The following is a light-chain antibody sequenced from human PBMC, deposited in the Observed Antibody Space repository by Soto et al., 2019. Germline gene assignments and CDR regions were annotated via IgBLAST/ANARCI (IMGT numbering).Light chain of an antibody. CDR2: DAS. CDR1: QSISSW. J-gene: IGKJ4*01. Sequence: DIQMTQSPSTLSASVGDRVTITCRASQSISSWLAWYQQKPGKAPKLLIYDASSLESGVPSRFSGSGSGTEFTLTISSLQPDDFATYYCQQYNSHPTFGGGTKVEIK. V-gene: IGKV1-5*01. CDR3: QQYNSHPT.